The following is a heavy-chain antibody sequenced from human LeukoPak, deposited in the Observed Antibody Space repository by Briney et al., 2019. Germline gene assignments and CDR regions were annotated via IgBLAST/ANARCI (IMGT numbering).Heavy chain of an antibody. CDR1: GFTFSSYG. Sequence: GGSLRLSCAASGFTFSSYGMHWVRQAPGKGLEWVAVISYDGSNKYYADSVKGRFTISRDNSKNTLYLQMNSLRAEDTAVYYCAKDNDAYYYDSNETFLDYWGQGTLVTVSS. CDR2: ISYDGSNK. V-gene: IGHV3-30*18. J-gene: IGHJ4*02. D-gene: IGHD3-22*01. CDR3: AKDNDAYYYDSNETFLDY.